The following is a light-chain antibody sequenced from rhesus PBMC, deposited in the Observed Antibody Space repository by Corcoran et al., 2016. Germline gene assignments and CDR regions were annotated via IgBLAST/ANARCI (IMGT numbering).Light chain of an antibody. Sequence: DIQMTQSPSSLSASVGDRVTITCRASENVNNYLHWYQQKTGKAPKLLIYAASTLQSGVPSRFSGSGSGTDYTFTISSLQPEDVATYYCQHSYGTPFTFGPGTKLDIK. CDR3: QHSYGTPFT. V-gene: IGKV1-74*01. CDR2: AAS. J-gene: IGKJ3*01. CDR1: ENVNNY.